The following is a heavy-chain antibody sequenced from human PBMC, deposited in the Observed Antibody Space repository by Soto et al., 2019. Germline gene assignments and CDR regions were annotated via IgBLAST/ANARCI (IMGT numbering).Heavy chain of an antibody. CDR2: IDPSGGAT. V-gene: IGHV1-46*03. CDR3: SRGLWQWLFDY. J-gene: IGHJ4*02. Sequence: QVQLVQSGAEVKKPGASVMVSCRASGYTFTSHYMHWVRQAPGQGLEWMGMIDPSGGATTYAQKFQGRVTITRDTSTTTVYMDLSSLRPADTAVYSCSRGLWQWLFDYWGQGSLVTVSS. D-gene: IGHD6-19*01. CDR1: GYTFTSHY.